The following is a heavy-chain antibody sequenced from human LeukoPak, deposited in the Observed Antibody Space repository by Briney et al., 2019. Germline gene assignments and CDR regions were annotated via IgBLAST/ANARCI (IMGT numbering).Heavy chain of an antibody. J-gene: IGHJ4*03. Sequence: GGSLRLSCAASGFTFSSYWMNWVRQAPGKGLVWVSRIASDGSSTTYADSVKGRFTISRDNSKNTLYLQMSSLRTDDTAVYYCAKAGSSGSFDSWGQGTLVTVSS. CDR1: GFTFSSYW. D-gene: IGHD6-13*01. V-gene: IGHV3-74*01. CDR2: IASDGSST. CDR3: AKAGSSGSFDS.